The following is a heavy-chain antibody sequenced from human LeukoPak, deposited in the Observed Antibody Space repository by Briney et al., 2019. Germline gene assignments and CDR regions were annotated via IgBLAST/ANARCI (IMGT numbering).Heavy chain of an antibody. V-gene: IGHV4-30-2*01. J-gene: IGHJ4*02. CDR1: GGSISSGGSS. CDR3: ARGRRARTYYYDSSGPNDY. Sequence: PSQTLSLTCAVSGGSISSGGSSWSWIRQPPGKGLEWIGYIYHSGSTNYNPSLKSRVTISVDTSKNQFSLKLSSVTAADTAVYYCARGRRARTYYYDSSGPNDYWGQGTLVTVSS. CDR2: IYHSGST. D-gene: IGHD3-22*01.